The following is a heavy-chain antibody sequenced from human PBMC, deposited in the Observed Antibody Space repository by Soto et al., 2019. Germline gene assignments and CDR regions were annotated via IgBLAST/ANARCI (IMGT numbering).Heavy chain of an antibody. CDR2: IWYDGSNK. CDR1: GFTFSSYG. CDR3: ARDVTKMATIGAFDI. D-gene: IGHD5-12*01. J-gene: IGHJ3*02. Sequence: GGSLRLSCAASGFTFSSYGMHWVRQAPGKGLEWVAVIWYDGSNKYYADSVKGRFTISRDNSKNTLYLQMNSLRAEDTAVYYCARDVTKMATIGAFDIWGQGTMVTVSS. V-gene: IGHV3-33*01.